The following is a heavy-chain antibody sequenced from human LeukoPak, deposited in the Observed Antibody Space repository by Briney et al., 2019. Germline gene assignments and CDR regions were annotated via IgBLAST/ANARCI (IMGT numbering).Heavy chain of an antibody. CDR2: ISSNGGST. V-gene: IGHV3-64D*06. D-gene: IGHD4-17*01. CDR3: VKSDRPDYADFGLGS. Sequence: GGSLRLSCSASGFTFSTHAMYCVRQAPGKGLEYVSGISSNGGSTNYADSVKGRFTISRDNSKNTLYLQMSSLRAEDTAVYYCVKSDRPDYADFGLGSWGQGTLVTVSS. CDR1: GFTFSTHA. J-gene: IGHJ5*02.